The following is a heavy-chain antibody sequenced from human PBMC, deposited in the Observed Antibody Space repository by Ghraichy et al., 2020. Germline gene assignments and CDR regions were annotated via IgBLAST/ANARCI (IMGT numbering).Heavy chain of an antibody. CDR3: AKEQAAGGTPLDY. V-gene: IGHV3-30*18. D-gene: IGHD6-13*01. J-gene: IGHJ4*02. CDR2: ISYDGSNK. Sequence: GGSLRLSCAASGFTFSSYGMHWVRQAPGKGLEWVAVISYDGSNKYYADSVKGRFTISRDNSKNTLYLQMNSLRAEDTAVYYCAKEQAAGGTPLDYWGQGTLVTVSS. CDR1: GFTFSSYG.